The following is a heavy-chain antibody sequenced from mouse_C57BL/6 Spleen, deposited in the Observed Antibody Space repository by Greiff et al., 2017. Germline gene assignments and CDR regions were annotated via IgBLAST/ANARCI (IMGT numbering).Heavy chain of an antibody. D-gene: IGHD1-1*01. J-gene: IGHJ2*01. CDR2: INPNNGGT. Sequence: EVQLQQSGPELVKSGASVKTSCKASGYTFTDYNMHWVKQSHGKSLEWTGYINPNNGGTSYNQKFKGKATLTVNKSSSTAYMELRSLTSEDSAVYYCARRGGSSDFDYWGQGATLTVSS. V-gene: IGHV1-22*01. CDR1: GYTFTDYN. CDR3: ARRGGSSDFDY.